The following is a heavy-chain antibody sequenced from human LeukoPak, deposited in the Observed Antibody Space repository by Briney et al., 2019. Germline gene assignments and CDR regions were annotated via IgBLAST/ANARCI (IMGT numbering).Heavy chain of an antibody. CDR2: IYTSGST. V-gene: IGHV4-4*07. J-gene: IGHJ5*02. CDR3: AREYDDFWSGYYPFDP. Sequence: SETLSLTCTVSGGCISSYYWSWIRQPTGKGMAWIGRIYTSGSTHYNPSLKSRVTMSVDTSKNQFSLKLSSVTAADTAVYYCAREYDDFWSGYYPFDPWGQGTLVTVSS. D-gene: IGHD3-3*01. CDR1: GGCISSYY.